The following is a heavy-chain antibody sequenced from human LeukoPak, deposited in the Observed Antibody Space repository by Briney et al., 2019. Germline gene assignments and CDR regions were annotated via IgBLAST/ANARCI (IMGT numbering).Heavy chain of an antibody. CDR3: ARGDLLDV. CDR2: ISSSSSYI. V-gene: IGHV3-21*01. Sequence: GGSLRLSCAASGLTFSIYSMKWVPQAPGRGVEWVSSISSSSSYIYYADSVKGRFTISRDNAKNSLYLQMNSLRAEDTAVYYCARGDLLDVWGKGTTVSVSS. CDR1: GLTFSIYS. J-gene: IGHJ6*04.